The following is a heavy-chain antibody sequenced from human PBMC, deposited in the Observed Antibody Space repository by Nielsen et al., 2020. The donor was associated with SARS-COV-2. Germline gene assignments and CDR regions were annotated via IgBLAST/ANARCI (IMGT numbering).Heavy chain of an antibody. D-gene: IGHD1-26*01. CDR2: ISWNSGSI. CDR1: GFTFDDYA. J-gene: IGHJ4*02. CDR3: AKDPPPYRSYFDY. Sequence: SLKISCAASGFTFDDYAMHWVRQAPGKGLEWVSGISWNSGSIGYADSVKGRFTISRDNAKNSLYLQMNSLRAEDTALYYCAKDPPPYRSYFDYWGQGTLVTVSS. V-gene: IGHV3-9*01.